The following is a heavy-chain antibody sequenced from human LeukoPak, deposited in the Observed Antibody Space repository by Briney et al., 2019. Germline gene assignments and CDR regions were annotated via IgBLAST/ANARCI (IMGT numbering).Heavy chain of an antibody. V-gene: IGHV3-23*01. CDR2: ISESGGST. CDR1: GITLSNYA. CDR3: ARAHSSSSTFDL. Sequence: GGSLRLSCVVSGITLSNYAMSWVRQAPGKGLEWVSGISESGGSTKYADSVKGRFTISRDNTKNTLYLQLNSLRADDTAVYYCARAHSSSSTFDLWGQGTLVTVSS. D-gene: IGHD6-6*01. J-gene: IGHJ4*02.